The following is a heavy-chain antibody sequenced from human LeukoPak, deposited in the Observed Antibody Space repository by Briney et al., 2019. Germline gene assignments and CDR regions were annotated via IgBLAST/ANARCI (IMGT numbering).Heavy chain of an antibody. CDR3: AKLGRYCSSTSCYYFDY. V-gene: IGHV3-23*01. CDR2: ISGSGGST. J-gene: IGHJ4*02. Sequence: GGSLRLSCAASGFTFSSYAMSWVRQAPGKGPEWVSAISGSGGSTYYADSVKGRFTISRDNSKNTLYLQMNSLRAEDTAVYYCAKLGRYCSSTSCYYFDYWGQGTLVTVSS. D-gene: IGHD2-2*01. CDR1: GFTFSSYA.